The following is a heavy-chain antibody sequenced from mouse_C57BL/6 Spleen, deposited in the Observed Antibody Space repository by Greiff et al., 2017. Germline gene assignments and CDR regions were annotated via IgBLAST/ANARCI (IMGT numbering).Heavy chain of an antibody. D-gene: IGHD1-1*01. J-gene: IGHJ4*01. CDR2: INPNYGTT. V-gene: IGHV1-39*01. Sequence: VQLQQSGPELVKPGASVTISCKASGYSFTDYNMNWVKQSNGKSLEWIGVINPNYGTTSYNQKFKGKATLTLDQSSSTAYMQLNSLTSEDSAVYYCARRGYYGSSLYAMDYWGQGTSVTVSS. CDR1: GYSFTDYN. CDR3: ARRGYYGSSLYAMDY.